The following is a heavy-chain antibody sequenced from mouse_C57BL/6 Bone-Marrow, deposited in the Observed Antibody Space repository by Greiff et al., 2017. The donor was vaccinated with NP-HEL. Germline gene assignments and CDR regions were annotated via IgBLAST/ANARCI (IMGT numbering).Heavy chain of an antibody. Sequence: QVQLQQPGAELVKPGASVKMSCKASGYTFTSYWITWVKQRPGQGLEWIGDIYPGSGSTNYNEKFKSKATLTVDTSSSTAYMQLSSLTSEDSAVYYCARSLGSSYYFDYWGQGTTLTVSS. CDR1: GYTFTSYW. D-gene: IGHD1-1*01. J-gene: IGHJ2*01. V-gene: IGHV1-55*01. CDR3: ARSLGSSYYFDY. CDR2: IYPGSGST.